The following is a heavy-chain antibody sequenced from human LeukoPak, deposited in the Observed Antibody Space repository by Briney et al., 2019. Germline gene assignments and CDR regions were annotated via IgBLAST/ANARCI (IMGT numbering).Heavy chain of an antibody. CDR3: ARGLTLFDY. D-gene: IGHD3-16*01. J-gene: IGHJ4*02. Sequence: SETLSLTCAVYGGSFSGYYWSWIRQPPGKGLEWIGEINHSGSTNYNPSLKSRVTISVDTSKNQFSLKLSSATAADTAVYYCARGLTLFDYWGQGTLVTVSS. CDR2: INHSGST. CDR1: GGSFSGYY. V-gene: IGHV4-34*01.